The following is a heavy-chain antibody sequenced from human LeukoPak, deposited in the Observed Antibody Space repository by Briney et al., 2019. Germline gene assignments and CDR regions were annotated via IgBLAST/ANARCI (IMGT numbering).Heavy chain of an antibody. J-gene: IGHJ5*02. V-gene: IGHV1-2*02. CDR3: AREGFIVGATASWFDP. Sequence: ASVKVSCKASGYTFTGYYMHWVRQAPGQGLEGMGWINPNSGGTNYAQKFQGRVTMTRDTSISTAYMELSRLRSDDTAVYYCAREGFIVGATASWFDPWGQGALVTVSS. CDR1: GYTFTGYY. CDR2: INPNSGGT. D-gene: IGHD1-26*01.